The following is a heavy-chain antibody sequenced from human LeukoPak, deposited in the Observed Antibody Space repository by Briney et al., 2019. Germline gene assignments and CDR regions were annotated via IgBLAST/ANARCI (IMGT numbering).Heavy chain of an antibody. CDR2: IYYSGST. J-gene: IGHJ4*02. V-gene: IGHV4-61*08. Sequence: SETLSLTCTVSGGSISSGDYYWSWIRQPPGKGLEWIGYIYYSGSTNYNPSLMSRVTISVDTSKNQFSLKLSSVTAADTAVYYCARVFQEGYRNGLNYFDYWGQGTLVTVSS. CDR1: GGSISSGDYY. CDR3: ARVFQEGYRNGLNYFDY. D-gene: IGHD5-18*01.